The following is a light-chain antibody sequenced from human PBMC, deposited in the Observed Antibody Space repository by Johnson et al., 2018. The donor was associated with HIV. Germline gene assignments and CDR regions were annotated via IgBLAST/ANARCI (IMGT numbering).Light chain of an antibody. Sequence: QSVLTQAPSVSAAPGQKVTISCSGSSSNIGNNYVSWYQQFPGTAPKLLIYENNERPSGIPDRFSGPKSGTSATLGITGLQPGDEADYYCGTLDSSLRAGGFFGTGTKVTVL. CDR1: SSNIGNNY. V-gene: IGLV1-51*02. CDR3: GTLDSSLRAGGF. J-gene: IGLJ1*01. CDR2: ENN.